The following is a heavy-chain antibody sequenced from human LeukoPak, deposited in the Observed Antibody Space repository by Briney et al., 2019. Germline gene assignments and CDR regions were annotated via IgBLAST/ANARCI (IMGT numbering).Heavy chain of an antibody. J-gene: IGHJ4*02. D-gene: IGHD3-16*01. CDR3: ARGKFDFDY. Sequence: GGSLRLSCADSGFTFSNFWMSWVRQAPGKGLEWVANINQDGTEKYYVDSVKGRFTISRDNAKTSLYLQMNRLRAEDTAVYYCARGKFDFDYWGQGTLVTVSS. V-gene: IGHV3-7*01. CDR2: INQDGTEK. CDR1: GFTFSNFW.